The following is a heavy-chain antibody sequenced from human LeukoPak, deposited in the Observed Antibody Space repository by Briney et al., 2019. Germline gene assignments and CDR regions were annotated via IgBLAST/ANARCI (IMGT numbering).Heavy chain of an antibody. J-gene: IGHJ6*02. V-gene: IGHV4-34*01. D-gene: IGHD4-17*01. CDR3: ARRALDYDDVAYFYARCSDV. Sequence: PSETLSLTCDVYGMSLSDYYWTWIRQSPGKGREWIGEINHSGSANYNPSLESRVTISVDTSKAQFSLKLSSVTAADTGVYYCARRALDYDDVAYFYARCSDVWGQGIKVTVS. CDR2: INHSGSA. CDR1: GMSLSDYY.